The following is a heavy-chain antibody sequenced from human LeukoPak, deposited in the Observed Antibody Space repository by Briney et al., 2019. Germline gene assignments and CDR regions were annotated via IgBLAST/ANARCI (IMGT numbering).Heavy chain of an antibody. CDR1: GGSISSYY. Sequence: SEALSLTCTVSGGSISSYYWSWIRQPPGQDLEWITYIDNSRSTNYNPSLKTRATISLDTSKNQFSLKLTSVTAADTAVYYCARMVGRYFDYWGQGTLVTVSS. CDR3: ARMVGRYFDY. D-gene: IGHD3-10*02. CDR2: IDNSRST. V-gene: IGHV4-59*01. J-gene: IGHJ4*02.